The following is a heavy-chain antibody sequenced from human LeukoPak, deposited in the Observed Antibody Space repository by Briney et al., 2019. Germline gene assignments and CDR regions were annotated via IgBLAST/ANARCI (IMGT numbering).Heavy chain of an antibody. Sequence: GASVKVSCKASGYTFTGYYMHLVRQAPGQGLEWMGWINPNSGGTNYAQKFQGRVTMTRDTSISTAYMELSRLRSDDTAVYYCAIGPYDSSGYYQFDYWGQGTLVTVSS. CDR2: INPNSGGT. CDR3: AIGPYDSSGYYQFDY. D-gene: IGHD3-22*01. J-gene: IGHJ4*02. CDR1: GYTFTGYY. V-gene: IGHV1-2*02.